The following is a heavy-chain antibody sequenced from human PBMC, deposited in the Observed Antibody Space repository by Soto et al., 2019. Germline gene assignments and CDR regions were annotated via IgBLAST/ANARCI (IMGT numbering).Heavy chain of an antibody. CDR3: ARGDQRLNEYYDFWRGHYYHYGMDL. CDR2: IYYSGST. Sequence: SETLSLTCTVSGGSISSYYWSWIRQPPGKGLEWIGYIYYSGSTNYNPSLKSRVTISVDTSKNQFSLKLSTVTAADTAVYHCARGDQRLNEYYDFWRGHYYHYGMDLWGQPSTVIVS. CDR1: GGSISSYY. V-gene: IGHV4-59*01. J-gene: IGHJ6*01. D-gene: IGHD3-3*01.